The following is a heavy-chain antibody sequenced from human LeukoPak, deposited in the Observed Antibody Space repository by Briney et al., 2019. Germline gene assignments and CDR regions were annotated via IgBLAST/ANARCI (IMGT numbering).Heavy chain of an antibody. CDR1: EFTFSSYN. CDR2: IQYDGSYK. CDR3: AKDVVGQQWPENY. V-gene: IGHV3-30*02. Sequence: TGGSLRLSCAASEFTFSSYNMNWVRQAPGKGLEWVAFIQYDGSYKDYGDSVKGRFTISRDNSKNTLYLQMNSLRAEDTAVYFCAKDVVGQQWPENYWGQGTLVTVSS. J-gene: IGHJ4*02. D-gene: IGHD6-19*01.